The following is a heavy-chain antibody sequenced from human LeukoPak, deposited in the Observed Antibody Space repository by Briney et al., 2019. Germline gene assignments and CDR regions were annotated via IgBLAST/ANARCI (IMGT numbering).Heavy chain of an antibody. CDR3: AKDVCSGGRCNSPYYFDD. CDR2: ISVTGGNT. Sequence: GGSLRLSCEASRFNFNTYAMSWVRQAPGKGLEWVSGISVTGGNTYYADSVKGRFTISRDNSMNALYLQMNSLRAEDTALYYCAKDVCSGGRCNSPYYFDDWGQGTLVTVSS. J-gene: IGHJ4*02. D-gene: IGHD2-15*01. CDR1: RFNFNTYA. V-gene: IGHV3-23*01.